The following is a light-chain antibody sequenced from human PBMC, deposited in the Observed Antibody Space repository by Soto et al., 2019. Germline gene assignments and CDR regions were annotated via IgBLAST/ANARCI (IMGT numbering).Light chain of an antibody. Sequence: QSALTQPASVSGSPGQSITISCTGTSSDVGGYNYVSWYQQHPGKAPKLMIYEVSNRPSGVSNRFSGSKSGTTASLIVSGLQAEDEADYYCTSYAGSNDLGVFGGGTKLTVL. CDR1: SSDVGGYNY. V-gene: IGLV2-14*01. CDR3: TSYAGSNDLGV. CDR2: EVS. J-gene: IGLJ3*02.